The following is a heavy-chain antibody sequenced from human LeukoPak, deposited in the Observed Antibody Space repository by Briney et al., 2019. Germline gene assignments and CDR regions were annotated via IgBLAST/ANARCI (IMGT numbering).Heavy chain of an antibody. Sequence: GGSLRLSCAASGFXFSSYWIHWVRQAPGKGLVWVSRINSDGSSTSYADSVKGRFTISRDNAKNTLYLQMNSLRAEDTAVYYCARGGTSGSLIYWGQGTLVTVSS. CDR2: INSDGSST. J-gene: IGHJ4*02. D-gene: IGHD1-26*01. V-gene: IGHV3-74*01. CDR3: ARGGTSGSLIY. CDR1: GFXFSSYW.